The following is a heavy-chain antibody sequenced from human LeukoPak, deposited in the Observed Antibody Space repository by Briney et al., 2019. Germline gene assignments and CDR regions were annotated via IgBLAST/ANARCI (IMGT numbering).Heavy chain of an antibody. J-gene: IGHJ4*02. V-gene: IGHV4-4*07. Sequence: PSETLSLTCTVSGGSISSYYWSWIRQPAGKGLEWIGRILTSGSTNYNPSHKSRVTMSVDTSKNQFSLKLSSVTAADMAVYYCAATVAGSKHFDYWGQGSLVTVS. CDR1: GGSISSYY. D-gene: IGHD6-19*01. CDR3: AATVAGSKHFDY. CDR2: ILTSGST.